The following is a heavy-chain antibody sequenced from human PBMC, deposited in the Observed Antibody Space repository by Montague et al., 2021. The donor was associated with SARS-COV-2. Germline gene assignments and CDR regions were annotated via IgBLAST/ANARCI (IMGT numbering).Heavy chain of an antibody. V-gene: IGHV3-30-3*01. Sequence: SLRLSCAASGFTFSSYAMHWVRQAPGKGLEWVAVISDDGSNKYYADSVKGRFTISRDNSKNTLYLQMNSLRAEDTAVYYCASRYHYGSGSDFEDWGQGTLVTVSS. CDR2: ISDDGSNK. J-gene: IGHJ1*01. D-gene: IGHD3-10*01. CDR3: ASRYHYGSGSDFED. CDR1: GFTFSSYA.